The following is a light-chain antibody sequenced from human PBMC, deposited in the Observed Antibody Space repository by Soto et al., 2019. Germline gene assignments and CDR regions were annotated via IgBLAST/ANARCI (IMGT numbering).Light chain of an antibody. V-gene: IGKV3-20*01. Sequence: EIVLTQSPDTLSLSPGERATLFCRASQTLSINSLAWYQQKPGQAPRLLIYAASTRHTGIPDRFNGSGAGTDFALTINRLEPEDFAVYFCQQYDGAPLTFGPGTKVVIK. J-gene: IGKJ3*01. CDR3: QQYDGAPLT. CDR1: QTLSINS. CDR2: AAS.